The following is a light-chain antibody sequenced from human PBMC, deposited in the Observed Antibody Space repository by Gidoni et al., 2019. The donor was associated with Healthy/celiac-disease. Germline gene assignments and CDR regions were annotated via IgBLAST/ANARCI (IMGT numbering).Light chain of an antibody. Sequence: EIVMMQSPATLSVSPGERATLTCRASQSVSSNLAWYQQKPGQAPRLLIYGASTRATGIPARFSGSGSGTEFTLTISSLQSEDFAVYYCQQYNNWPRMYTFXQXTKLEIK. V-gene: IGKV3-15*01. CDR1: QSVSSN. J-gene: IGKJ2*01. CDR3: QQYNNWPRMYT. CDR2: GAS.